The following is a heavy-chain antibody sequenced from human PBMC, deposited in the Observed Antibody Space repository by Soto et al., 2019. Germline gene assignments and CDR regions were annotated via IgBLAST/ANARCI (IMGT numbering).Heavy chain of an antibody. D-gene: IGHD7-27*01. V-gene: IGHV4-30-4*01. CDR3: GRGPSGDKIDY. CDR2: IYDGGTT. Sequence: SETLSLTCTVSGGSISSAAYCWSWIRQSPDKGLEWIGHIYDGGTTYSSPSLKGRVTISADTPETQFSLKLSSVSAADTAVYYCGRGPSGDKIDYWGRGIQVTVSS. J-gene: IGHJ4*02. CDR1: GGSISSAAYC.